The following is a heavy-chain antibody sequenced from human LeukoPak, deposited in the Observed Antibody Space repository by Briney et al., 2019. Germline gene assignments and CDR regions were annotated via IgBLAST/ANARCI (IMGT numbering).Heavy chain of an antibody. D-gene: IGHD2-2*01. J-gene: IGHJ6*03. Sequence: PSETLSLTCTVSGGSISSYYWSWIRQPPGKGLEWIGYIYYSGSTNYNPSLKSRVTISVDTSKNQFSLKLSSVTAADTAVYYCARVPVESVFRYQLLGGNYYYYYMDVWGKGTTVTVSS. CDR3: ARVPVESVFRYQLLGGNYYYYYMDV. V-gene: IGHV4-59*01. CDR2: IYYSGST. CDR1: GGSISSYY.